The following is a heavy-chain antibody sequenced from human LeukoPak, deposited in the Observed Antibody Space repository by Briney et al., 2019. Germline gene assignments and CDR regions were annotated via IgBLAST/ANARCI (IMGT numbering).Heavy chain of an antibody. CDR3: ARDAYYYDSSGYSFDY. CDR2: IYYSGST. J-gene: IGHJ4*02. D-gene: IGHD3-22*01. Sequence: SETLSLTCAVYGGSFSGYYWSWIRQPPGKGLEWIGYIYYSGSTNYNPSLKSRVTISVDTSKNQFSLKLSSVTAADTAVYYCARDAYYYDSSGYSFDYWGQGTLVTVSS. V-gene: IGHV4-59*01. CDR1: GGSFSGYY.